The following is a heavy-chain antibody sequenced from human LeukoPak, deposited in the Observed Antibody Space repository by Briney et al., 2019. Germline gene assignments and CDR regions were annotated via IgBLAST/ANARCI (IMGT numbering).Heavy chain of an antibody. CDR1: GFTVSSNY. CDR2: ISGSGGST. D-gene: IGHD3-10*01. J-gene: IGHJ5*02. Sequence: GGSLRLSCAASGFTVSSNYMSWVRQAPGKGLEWVSAISGSGGSTYYADSVKGRFTISRDNSKNTLYLQMNSLRAEDTAVYYCAKDGVRIGFDPWGQGTLVTVSS. V-gene: IGHV3-23*01. CDR3: AKDGVRIGFDP.